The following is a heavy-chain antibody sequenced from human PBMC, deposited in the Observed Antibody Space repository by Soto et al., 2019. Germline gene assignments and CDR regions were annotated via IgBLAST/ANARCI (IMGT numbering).Heavy chain of an antibody. CDR1: GGSISSSSYY. J-gene: IGHJ4*02. CDR2: VYYSGST. Sequence: PSETLSLTCTVSGGSISSSSYYWGWIRQPPGKGLEWIGSVYYSGSTYYNPSLKSRVTISVDTSKNQFSLKLSSVTAADTAVYYCARRDGLFRSWYFGPFYYWGQGILVPVSS. D-gene: IGHD6-13*01. V-gene: IGHV4-39*01. CDR3: ARRDGLFRSWYFGPFYY.